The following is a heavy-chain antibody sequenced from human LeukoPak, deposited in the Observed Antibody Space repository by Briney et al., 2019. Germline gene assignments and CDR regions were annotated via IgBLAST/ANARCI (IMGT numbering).Heavy chain of an antibody. Sequence: GGSLRLSCAASGFTFSTYAMSWVRQAPGKGLEWVSAISGSGGSTYYADSVKGRLTISRDNSKNTLYLQMNSLRAEDTAVYYCAKGSSSWYRPRFDYWGQGTLVTVSS. J-gene: IGHJ4*02. V-gene: IGHV3-23*01. CDR2: ISGSGGST. D-gene: IGHD6-13*01. CDR3: AKGSSSWYRPRFDY. CDR1: GFTFSTYA.